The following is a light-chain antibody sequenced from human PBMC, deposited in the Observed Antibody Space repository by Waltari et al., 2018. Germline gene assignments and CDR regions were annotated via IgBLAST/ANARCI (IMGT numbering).Light chain of an antibody. CDR1: QSVLWSSNNKNY. V-gene: IGKV4-1*01. J-gene: IGKJ3*01. CDR3: QQYYSSSFT. Sequence: DIVMTQSPDSLAVSLGERATINFKSSQSVLWSSNNKNYLDWYQQKPGQPPKLLISWASTRESGVPDRFSGSGSGTDFTLTISSLQAEDVAFYYCQQYYSSSFTFGPGTKVDIK. CDR2: WAS.